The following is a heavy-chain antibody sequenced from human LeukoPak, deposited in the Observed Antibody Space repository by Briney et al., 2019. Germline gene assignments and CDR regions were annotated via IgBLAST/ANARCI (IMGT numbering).Heavy chain of an antibody. CDR2: MNPNSGNT. J-gene: IGHJ6*02. D-gene: IGHD2-2*02. Sequence: ASVKASCKASGYTFTSYDINWVRQATGQGLEWMGWMNPNSGNTGYAQKFQGRVTMTRDTSISTAYMELSRLRSDDTAVYYCARDLGYCSSTSCYTRYYYGMDVWGQGTTVTVSS. CDR3: ARDLGYCSSTSCYTRYYYGMDV. V-gene: IGHV1-8*01. CDR1: GYTFTSYD.